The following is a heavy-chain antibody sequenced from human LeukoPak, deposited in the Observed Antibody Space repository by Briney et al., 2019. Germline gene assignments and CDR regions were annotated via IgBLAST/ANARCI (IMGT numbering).Heavy chain of an antibody. Sequence: SETLSLTRTVSGGSISSYYWGWIRQPPGKGLEWIGSIYYSGSTYYNPSLKSRVTISVDTSKNQFSLKLSSVTAADTAVYYCAGVAKWELQKFDPWGQGTLVTVSS. CDR3: AGVAKWELQKFDP. V-gene: IGHV4-39*07. J-gene: IGHJ5*02. D-gene: IGHD1-26*01. CDR1: GGSISSYY. CDR2: IYYSGST.